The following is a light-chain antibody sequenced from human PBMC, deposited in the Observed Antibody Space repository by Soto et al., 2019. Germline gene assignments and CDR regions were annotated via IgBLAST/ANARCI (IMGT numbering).Light chain of an antibody. CDR1: SSNIGSND. CDR3: AAWDDILSGPV. J-gene: IGLJ2*01. V-gene: IGLV1-47*01. Sequence: QSVLTQPPSTSGTPGQRVTISCSGSSSNIGSNDLYWYQQFPGAAPKVLIYRNNQRPSGVPDRFSASKSGTSASLAISGLRSEDEAHYYCAAWDDILSGPVFGGGTKVTVL. CDR2: RNN.